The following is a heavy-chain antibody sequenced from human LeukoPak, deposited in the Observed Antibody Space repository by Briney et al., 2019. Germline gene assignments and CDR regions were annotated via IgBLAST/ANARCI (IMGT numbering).Heavy chain of an antibody. Sequence: ASVKVSCKASGYTFTSYGISWVRQAPGQGLEWMGWISAYNGNTNYAQKLQGRVTMTTDTSTSTAYMELRSLRSDDTAVYYCARRPHNYDFWSTDAFDIWGQGTMVTVSS. CDR1: GYTFTSYG. CDR2: ISAYNGNT. CDR3: ARRPHNYDFWSTDAFDI. V-gene: IGHV1-18*01. D-gene: IGHD3-3*01. J-gene: IGHJ3*02.